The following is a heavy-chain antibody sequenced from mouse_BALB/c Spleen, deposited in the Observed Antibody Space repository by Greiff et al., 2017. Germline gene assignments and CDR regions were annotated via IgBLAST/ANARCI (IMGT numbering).Heavy chain of an antibody. CDR2: IDPANGNT. Sequence: EVQLQQSGAELVRSGASVKLSCTASGFNIKDYYMHWVKQRPEQGLEWIGRIDPANGNTKYDPKFQGKATITADTSSNTSYLQLSSLTSEDTAVYYCARYHYGSSYRFAYWGQGTLVTVSA. D-gene: IGHD1-1*01. J-gene: IGHJ3*01. CDR1: GFNIKDYY. CDR3: ARYHYGSSYRFAY. V-gene: IGHV14-3*02.